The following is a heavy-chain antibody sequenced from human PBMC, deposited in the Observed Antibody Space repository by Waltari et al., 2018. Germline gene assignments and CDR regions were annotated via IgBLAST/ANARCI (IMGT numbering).Heavy chain of an antibody. D-gene: IGHD6-13*01. V-gene: IGHV4-38-2*01. CDR2: IYHSGST. CDR1: GYSISSGYY. J-gene: IGHJ4*02. CDR3: ARPSIAAAGALDY. Sequence: QVQLQESGPGLVKPSETLSLTCAVSGYSISSGYYWGWIRQPPGKGLEWIGSIYHSGSTSYNPSLKSRVTISVDTSKNQFSLKLSSVTAADTAVYYCARPSIAAAGALDYWGQGTLVTVSS.